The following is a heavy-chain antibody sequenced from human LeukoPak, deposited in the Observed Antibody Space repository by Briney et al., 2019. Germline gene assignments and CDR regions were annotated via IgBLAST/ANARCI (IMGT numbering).Heavy chain of an antibody. CDR2: IYSGGST. J-gene: IGHJ4*02. D-gene: IGHD3-10*01. CDR1: GFTVSSNY. Sequence: GGSLRLSCAASGFTVSSNYMSWVRQAPGKGLEWVSVIYSGGSTYYADSVKGRFTISRDNSKNTLYLQMNSLRAEDTAVYYCAREYYYGSSDYWGQGTLVTVSS. V-gene: IGHV3-66*01. CDR3: AREYYYGSSDY.